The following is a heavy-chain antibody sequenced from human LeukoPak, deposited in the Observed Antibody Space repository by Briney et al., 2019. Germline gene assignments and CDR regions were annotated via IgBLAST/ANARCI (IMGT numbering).Heavy chain of an antibody. CDR2: IYAGGGT. V-gene: IGHV3-53*01. D-gene: IGHD1-14*01. J-gene: IGHJ4*02. Sequence: GGSLRLSCTASGLTVSNNYMTWVRQAPGKGLELVSFIYAGGGTYYADSVKGRFAISGDSSKNTLFLQMNSLRAEDTAIYYCTTGHGKDWGQGTLVTVSS. CDR1: GLTVSNNY. CDR3: TTGHGKD.